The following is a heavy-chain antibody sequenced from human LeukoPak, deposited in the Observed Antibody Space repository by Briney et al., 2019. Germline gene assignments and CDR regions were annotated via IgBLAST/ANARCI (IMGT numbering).Heavy chain of an antibody. D-gene: IGHD2-15*01. CDR1: GGTFSSYA. CDR2: IIPILGIA. V-gene: IGHV1-69*04. J-gene: IGHJ4*02. CDR3: ARDLCSGGSCPGDY. Sequence: ASVKVSCKASGGTFSSYAISWVRQAPGQGLEWMGRIIPILGIANYAQKFQGRVTITADKSTSTSYMELSSLRSEDTAVYYCARDLCSGGSCPGDYWGQGTLVTVSS.